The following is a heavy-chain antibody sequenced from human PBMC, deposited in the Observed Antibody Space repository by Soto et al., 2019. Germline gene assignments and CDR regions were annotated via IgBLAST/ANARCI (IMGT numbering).Heavy chain of an antibody. D-gene: IGHD6-13*01. CDR2: INTYKGKT. J-gene: IGHJ6*02. CDR3: ARDGDSSSWYGGHHYRMAV. V-gene: IGHV1-18*04. Sequence: GASVKVSCKAYVYTFTTYNISWVRQAPGQGLEWMGWINTYKGKTNYAQRLQGRVPMTTDTSTSTAYLALRSLRSDDTAVYYCARDGDSSSWYGGHHYRMAVWAQGTTVTVSS. CDR1: VYTFTTYN.